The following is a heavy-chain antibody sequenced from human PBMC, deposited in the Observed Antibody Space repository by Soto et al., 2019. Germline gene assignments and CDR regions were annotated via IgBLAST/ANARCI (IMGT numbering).Heavy chain of an antibody. Sequence: ASVKVSCKASGYTFTSYAMHWVRQAPGQRLEWMGWTNAGNGNTKYSQKFQGRVTITRDTSASTAYMELSSLRSEDTAVYYCARDLEMPDLRNWFDPWGQGTLVTVSS. CDR3: ARDLEMPDLRNWFDP. V-gene: IGHV1-3*01. D-gene: IGHD3-3*01. J-gene: IGHJ5*02. CDR1: GYTFTSYA. CDR2: TNAGNGNT.